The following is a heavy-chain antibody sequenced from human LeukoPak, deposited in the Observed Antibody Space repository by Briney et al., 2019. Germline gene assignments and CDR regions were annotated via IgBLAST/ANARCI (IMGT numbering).Heavy chain of an antibody. D-gene: IGHD5-12*01. CDR1: GFTFSSYA. Sequence: GRSLRLSCAASGFTFSSYAMHWVRQAPGKGLEWVAVISYDGSNKYYADSVKGRFTISRDNSKNTLYLQMNSLRAEDTAVYYCARAKGNSGYDRPDYWGQGTLVTVSS. J-gene: IGHJ4*02. CDR3: ARAKGNSGYDRPDY. V-gene: IGHV3-30-3*01. CDR2: ISYDGSNK.